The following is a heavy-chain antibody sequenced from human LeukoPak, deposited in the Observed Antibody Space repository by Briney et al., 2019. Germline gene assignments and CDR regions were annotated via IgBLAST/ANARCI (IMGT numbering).Heavy chain of an antibody. Sequence: ASVKVSCKASGYTFTSYGISWVRQAPRQALEWMGWISAYNGNTNYAQKHQGRVTMTTDTSTSTAYMELRSLRSDDTAVYYCARDRRTVTNDYWGQGTLVTVSS. J-gene: IGHJ4*02. CDR2: ISAYNGNT. CDR3: ARDRRTVTNDY. D-gene: IGHD4-11*01. V-gene: IGHV1-18*01. CDR1: GYTFTSYG.